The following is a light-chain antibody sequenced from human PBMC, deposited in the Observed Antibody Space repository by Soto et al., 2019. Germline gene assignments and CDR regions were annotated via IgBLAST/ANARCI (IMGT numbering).Light chain of an antibody. Sequence: QSALTQPASVSGSPGQSITISCTGTSSDVGGYNYVSWYQQHPGKAPKLMIYDVSNRPSGVSNRFSGSKSGNTASLTISGLQAEDEADYYCCSYTSSSTRVFGNGTKLTVL. V-gene: IGLV2-14*01. J-gene: IGLJ1*01. CDR2: DVS. CDR1: SSDVGGYNY. CDR3: CSYTSSSTRV.